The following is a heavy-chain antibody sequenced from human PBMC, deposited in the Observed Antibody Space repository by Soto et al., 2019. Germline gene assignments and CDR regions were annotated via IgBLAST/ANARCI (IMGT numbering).Heavy chain of an antibody. Sequence: QLQLQESGPGLVKPSETLSLTCTVSGGSISSSSYYWGWIRQPPGKGLEWIGSIYYSGSTYYNPYLKSRVTISLDTSKNQFSLKLSSVTAADTAVYYCARQAVLLWFGEETANFDYWGQGTLVTVSS. CDR1: GGSISSSSYY. CDR3: ARQAVLLWFGEETANFDY. V-gene: IGHV4-39*01. D-gene: IGHD3-10*01. J-gene: IGHJ4*02. CDR2: IYYSGST.